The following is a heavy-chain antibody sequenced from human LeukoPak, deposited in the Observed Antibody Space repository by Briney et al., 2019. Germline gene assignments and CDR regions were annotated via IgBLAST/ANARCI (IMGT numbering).Heavy chain of an antibody. CDR3: ARWSSRSGMGGYDGSYFDY. D-gene: IGHD5-12*01. J-gene: IGHJ4*02. Sequence: SQTLSLTCTVSGGSISSGGYYWSWIRQPPGKGLEWIGYIYHSGSTYYNPSLKSRVTISVDRSKNQFSLKLSSVTAADTAVYYCARWSSRSGMGGYDGSYFDYWGQGTLVTVSS. V-gene: IGHV4-30-2*02. CDR1: GGSISSGGYY. CDR2: IYHSGST.